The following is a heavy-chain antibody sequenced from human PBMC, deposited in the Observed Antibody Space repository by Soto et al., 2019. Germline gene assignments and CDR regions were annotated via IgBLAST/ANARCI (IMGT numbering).Heavy chain of an antibody. J-gene: IGHJ6*02. CDR3: ASGGGQLATTLYYYYDMDI. V-gene: IGHV3-23*01. Sequence: GGSLSLSCAASGFTFSRYAMSWVRQAPGKGLEWVSAISRSGGSTYYADSVKGRFTIARDNAKNSLYLQMKSLRAEDTAVYYCASGGGQLATTLYYYYDMDIWGQGTTVTVSS. CDR2: ISRSGGST. D-gene: IGHD6-6*01. CDR1: GFTFSRYA.